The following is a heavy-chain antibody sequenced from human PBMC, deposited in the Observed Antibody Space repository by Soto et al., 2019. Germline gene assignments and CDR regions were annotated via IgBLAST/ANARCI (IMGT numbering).Heavy chain of an antibody. Sequence: GGSLRLSCAASGFIFSDYYMSWIRQAPGKGLEWVSYISPSDNTISYADSVKGRFTISRDNTKNSLYLQMNSLRAEDTAVYYCAAAAALYYWGQGTLVTVSS. J-gene: IGHJ4*02. CDR1: GFIFSDYY. CDR3: AAAAALYY. D-gene: IGHD2-2*01. CDR2: ISPSDNTI. V-gene: IGHV3-11*01.